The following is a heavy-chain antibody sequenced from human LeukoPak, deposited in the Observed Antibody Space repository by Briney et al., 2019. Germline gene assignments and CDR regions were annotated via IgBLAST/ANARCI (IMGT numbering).Heavy chain of an antibody. CDR2: GSGGST. J-gene: IGHJ4*02. D-gene: IGHD2-2*01. Sequence: GSGGSTYYADSVEGRFTISRDNSKNTLYLQMNSLRAEDTAVYYCAKDVCSSTSCLTDDYWGQGTLVTVSS. CDR3: AKDVCSSTSCLTDDY. V-gene: IGHV3-23*01.